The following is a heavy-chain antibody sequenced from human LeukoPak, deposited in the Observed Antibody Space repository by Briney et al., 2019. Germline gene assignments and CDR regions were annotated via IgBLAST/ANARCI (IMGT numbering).Heavy chain of an antibody. J-gene: IGHJ5*02. D-gene: IGHD3-10*01. V-gene: IGHV4-4*07. CDR2: IYTSGST. Sequence: KASGTLSLTCTVSGGSISNYYWSWIRQPAGKGLEWIGHIYTSGSTNYNPSLKSRVTMSVDTSKNQFSLRLSSVTAADTAVYYCARDLSLSLVRGATNWFDPWGQGTLVTVSS. CDR3: ARDLSLSLVRGATNWFDP. CDR1: GGSISNYY.